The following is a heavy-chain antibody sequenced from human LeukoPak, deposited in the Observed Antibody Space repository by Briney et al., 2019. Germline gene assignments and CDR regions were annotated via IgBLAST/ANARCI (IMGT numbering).Heavy chain of an antibody. D-gene: IGHD3-10*01. CDR2: IYHSGST. CDR3: ARRVVRGRGFDP. V-gene: IGHV4-38-2*02. Sequence: SETLSLTCTVSGYSISSGHYWGWIRQPPGKGLEWIGSIYHSGSTNYNPSLKSRVTISVDTSKNQFSLKLSSVTAADTAVYYCARRVVRGRGFDPWGQGTLVTVSS. J-gene: IGHJ5*02. CDR1: GYSISSGHY.